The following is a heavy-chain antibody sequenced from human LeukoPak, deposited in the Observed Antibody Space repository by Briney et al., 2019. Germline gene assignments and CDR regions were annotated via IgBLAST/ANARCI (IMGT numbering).Heavy chain of an antibody. CDR2: ISGSGDST. D-gene: IGHD6-13*01. CDR3: AKTAGIAAAADFDY. V-gene: IGHV3-23*01. CDR1: GFTFSNYG. Sequence: GGTLRLSCAASGFTFSNYGMSWVRQAPGKGLEWVSSISGSGDSTYYADSVKGRFTISRDNSKNTLYLQMNSLRAEDTAVYYCAKTAGIAAAADFDYWGQGTMVTVSS. J-gene: IGHJ4*02.